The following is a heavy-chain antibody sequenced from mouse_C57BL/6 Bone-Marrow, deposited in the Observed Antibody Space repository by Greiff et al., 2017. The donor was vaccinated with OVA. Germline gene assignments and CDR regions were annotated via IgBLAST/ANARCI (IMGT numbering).Heavy chain of an antibody. J-gene: IGHJ4*01. CDR1: GFTFSRYT. V-gene: IGHV5-9*04. CDR2: ISGGGGNT. Sequence: EVKLVESGGGLVKPGGSLKLSCAASGFTFSRYTMSWVRQTPEKRLEWVATISGGGGNTYYQASVKGRFTISRDNAKNTLYLQMSSLRSEDTAVYYCAIYDYGSSLYAMDYWGQGTSVTVSS. D-gene: IGHD1-1*01. CDR3: AIYDYGSSLYAMDY.